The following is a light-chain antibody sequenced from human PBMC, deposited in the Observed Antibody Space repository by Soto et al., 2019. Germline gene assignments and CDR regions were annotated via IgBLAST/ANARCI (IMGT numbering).Light chain of an antibody. J-gene: IGKJ5*01. CDR3: QQSHSTLIT. CDR1: QSISSY. Sequence: DIQMTQSPSSLSASVGDGVTITCRASQSISSYLNWYQQKPGKAPKLLIYAASSLQSGVPSRFSGSGSGTDFTLTISSLQPEDFATYYCQQSHSTLITFGQGTRLEIK. V-gene: IGKV1-39*01. CDR2: AAS.